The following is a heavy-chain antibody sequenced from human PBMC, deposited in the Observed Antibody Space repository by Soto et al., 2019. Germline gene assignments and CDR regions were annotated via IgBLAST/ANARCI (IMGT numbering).Heavy chain of an antibody. CDR1: GFTFSSYG. V-gene: IGHV3-30*18. J-gene: IGHJ4*02. Sequence: QVQLVESGGGVVQPGRSLRLSCAASGFTFSSYGMHWVRQAPGKGLEWVAVMSWDGSDDFYEETVKGRFTVSRDNSRNTLYLQMNSLRPEDTAVYYCAKEGCSGGICYGFDYWGQGTLVTVSS. CDR3: AKEGCSGGICYGFDY. D-gene: IGHD2-15*01. CDR2: MSWDGSDD.